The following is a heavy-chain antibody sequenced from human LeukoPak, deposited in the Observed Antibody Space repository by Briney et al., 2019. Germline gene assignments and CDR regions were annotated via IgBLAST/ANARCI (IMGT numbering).Heavy chain of an antibody. CDR3: ARGGNRHWFDP. J-gene: IGHJ5*02. CDR2: ISTHSGNT. D-gene: IGHD2/OR15-2a*01. CDR1: GYSFISYG. Sequence: GASVKVSCKASGYSFISYGIRWVRQAPGQGLEWMGWISTHSGNTNYAQKLQGRVTTTTDTSTSTAYMEMRSLKSDDTAVYYCARGGNRHWFDPWGQGTLVTVSS. V-gene: IGHV1-18*01.